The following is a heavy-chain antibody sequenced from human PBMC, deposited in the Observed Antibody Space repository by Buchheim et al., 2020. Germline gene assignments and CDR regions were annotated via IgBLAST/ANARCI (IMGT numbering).Heavy chain of an antibody. CDR1: GFTFSSYA. Sequence: EVQLLESGGGLVQPGGSLRLSCAASGFTFSSYAMSWVRQAPGKGLEWVSAISGSGGSTYYADSVKGRFTISREHPKNPLSLQMNSLRAEDTAVYYCAKEIVMYSSSWYGGDYWGQGTL. CDR3: AKEIVMYSSSWYGGDY. D-gene: IGHD6-13*01. V-gene: IGHV3-23*01. J-gene: IGHJ4*02. CDR2: ISGSGGST.